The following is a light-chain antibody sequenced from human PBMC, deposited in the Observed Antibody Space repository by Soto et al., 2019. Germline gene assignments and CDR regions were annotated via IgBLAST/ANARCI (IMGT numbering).Light chain of an antibody. V-gene: IGKV3-11*01. Sequence: EIVLTQSPATLSLSLGERATLSCRASQTVSNYLAWYQQKPGQAPRLLINDASNRATDSPARFSGSGSGTDFTLTISSLESEDFEVYYCQQRCSWPLTFGGGSKVEIK. J-gene: IGKJ4*01. CDR3: QQRCSWPLT. CDR1: QTVSNY. CDR2: DAS.